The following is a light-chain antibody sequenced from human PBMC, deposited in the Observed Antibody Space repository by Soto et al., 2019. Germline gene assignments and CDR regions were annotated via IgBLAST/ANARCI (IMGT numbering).Light chain of an antibody. J-gene: IGLJ3*02. CDR2: DTN. CDR1: TGPVTSGHY. Sequence: QAVVTQESSVTVSPGGTVTLTCGSSTGPVTSGHYPYWLQQKPGQAPRTLLYDTNYRHSWTPARFSGSLLGGKAALTLSGAQPEDEADYYCLLSYDDARVFGGGTKLTVL. V-gene: IGLV7-46*01. CDR3: LLSYDDARV.